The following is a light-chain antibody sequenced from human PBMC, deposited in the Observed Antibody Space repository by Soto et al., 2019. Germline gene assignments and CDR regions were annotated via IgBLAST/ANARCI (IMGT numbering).Light chain of an antibody. Sequence: EIVMTQSQATLSLSPLEGATLSCRPSQSVRSNLAWYQQKPGQAPRLVIYAASTRATGIPDRFSGSVSGTEFTLTISSLQSEDFAVYYCQQYNEWPPFTFGQGTRLEI. CDR2: AAS. J-gene: IGKJ5*01. CDR1: QSVRSN. CDR3: QQYNEWPPFT. V-gene: IGKV3-15*01.